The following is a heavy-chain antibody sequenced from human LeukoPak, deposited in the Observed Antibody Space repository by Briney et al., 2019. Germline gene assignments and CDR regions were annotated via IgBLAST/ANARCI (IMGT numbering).Heavy chain of an antibody. D-gene: IGHD5-18*01. CDR2: ISSSSSYI. CDR3: ARLFGGYSYGLRAYYYYYMDV. CDR1: GFTFSSYS. J-gene: IGHJ6*03. Sequence: GGSLRLSCAASGFTFSSYSMNWVRQAPGKGLEWVSSISSSSSYIYYADSVKGRFTISRDNAKNSLYLQMNSLRAEDTAVYYCARLFGGYSYGLRAYYYYYMDVWGKGTTVTVSS. V-gene: IGHV3-21*01.